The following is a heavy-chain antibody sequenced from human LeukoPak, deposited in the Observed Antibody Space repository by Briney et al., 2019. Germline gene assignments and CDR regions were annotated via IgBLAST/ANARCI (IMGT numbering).Heavy chain of an antibody. V-gene: IGHV3-23*01. CDR2: LSASGTAT. Sequence: GGSLRLSCAASGFTFSTYAVNWVRQAPGKGLEWVSALSASGTATYYADSVQGRFSISRDNSKNTLFLQMNSLSAEDTAIYYCARYLNSASWYFDLWGRGTLVTVSS. J-gene: IGHJ2*01. CDR1: GFTFSTYA. CDR3: ARYLNSASWYFDL. D-gene: IGHD1-7*01.